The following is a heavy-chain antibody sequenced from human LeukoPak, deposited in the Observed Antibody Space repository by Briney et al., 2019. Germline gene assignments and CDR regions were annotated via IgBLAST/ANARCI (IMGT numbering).Heavy chain of an antibody. J-gene: IGHJ6*03. V-gene: IGHV4-59*01. CDR2: IYYSGGT. D-gene: IGHD6-6*01. CDR1: GGSNSNYY. CDR3: ASFEYSSSSGGYYYYHMDV. Sequence: SETLSLTCTVSGGSNSNYYWNWIRQPPGKGLEWIGYIYYSGGTNYNPSLESRVTISVDTSKNQFSLRLSSVTAADTAVYYCASFEYSSSSGGYYYYHMDVWGKGTTVTVSS.